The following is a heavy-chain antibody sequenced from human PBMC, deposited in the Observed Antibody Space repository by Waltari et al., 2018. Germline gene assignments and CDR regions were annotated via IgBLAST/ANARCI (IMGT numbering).Heavy chain of an antibody. CDR2: IHRSGDT. J-gene: IGHJ4*02. CDR1: GYSLSSGYF. Sequence: QVQLQESRPGLVKPSETLSLSCTVSGYSLSSGYFCDWVRQPPGKGLEWIASIHRSGDTYYSPSLKSRFTISVDTSRNQFSLNLSSVTASDTAVYYYARRPLSSPEEWGQGTLVTVSS. CDR3: ARRPLSSPEE. V-gene: IGHV4-38-2*02. D-gene: IGHD6-19*01.